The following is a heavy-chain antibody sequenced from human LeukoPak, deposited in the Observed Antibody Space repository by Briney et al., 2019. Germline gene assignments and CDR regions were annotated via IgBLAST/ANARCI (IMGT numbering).Heavy chain of an antibody. D-gene: IGHD6-13*01. CDR3: ARDWYDY. J-gene: IGHJ4*02. Sequence: PGRSLRLSCAASGFTFSNYAMHWVRQTPGKGLEWVAVISYNANNYYHADSVKGRFTISRDNSKDTLYLQMNSLRPEDTAVYYCARDWYDYWGQGTLVTVSS. CDR2: ISYNANNY. CDR1: GFTFSNYA. V-gene: IGHV3-30*04.